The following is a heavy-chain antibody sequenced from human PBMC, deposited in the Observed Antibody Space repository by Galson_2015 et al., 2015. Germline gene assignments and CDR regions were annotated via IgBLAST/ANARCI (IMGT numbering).Heavy chain of an antibody. CDR1: GGTVSIYA. J-gene: IGHJ4*02. CDR3: ASGIGLGG. V-gene: IGHV1-69*13. CDR2: IIPIFGTA. Sequence: SVKVAGKASGGTVSIYAISWVRQSPGQGLEWMGGIIPIFGTANYAQKFQGRVTITAAESTSTAYMELSSLRSEDTAVYYCASGIGLGGWGQGTLVTVSS. D-gene: IGHD3-16*01.